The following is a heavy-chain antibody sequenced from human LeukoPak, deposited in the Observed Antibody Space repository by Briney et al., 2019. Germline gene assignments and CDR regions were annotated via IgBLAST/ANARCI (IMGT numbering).Heavy chain of an antibody. CDR1: GASINDFY. J-gene: IGHJ5*02. V-gene: IGHV4-59*01. Sequence: PSETLSLTCAVSGASINDFYWTWIRQPPGKGLEWIGYVYYGGSTNYNPSLKSRVTISGVTSKNQFSLKVSSVTAADTAVYFCARHSNYFNWFDPWGQGTLVTVSS. CDR2: VYYGGST. D-gene: IGHD4-11*01. CDR3: ARHSNYFNWFDP.